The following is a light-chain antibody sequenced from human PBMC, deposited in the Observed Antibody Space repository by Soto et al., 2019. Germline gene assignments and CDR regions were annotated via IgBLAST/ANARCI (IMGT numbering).Light chain of an antibody. Sequence: QSALTQPASVYGSPGQSITISCTGTSSDVGGYNYVSWYQQHPGKAPKLMIYDVSNRPSGVSNRFSGSKSGNTASLTISGLQAEDEADYYCSSYISSSTYVFGTGTKVTVL. CDR1: SSDVGGYNY. CDR2: DVS. J-gene: IGLJ1*01. V-gene: IGLV2-14*01. CDR3: SSYISSSTYV.